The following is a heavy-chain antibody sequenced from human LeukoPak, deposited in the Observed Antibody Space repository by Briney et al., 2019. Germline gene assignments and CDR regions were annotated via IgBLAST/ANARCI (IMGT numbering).Heavy chain of an antibody. CDR2: ISGSGGST. V-gene: IGHV3-23*01. CDR3: AKGRYYYDSSGFNWFDP. D-gene: IGHD3-22*01. J-gene: IGHJ5*02. CDR1: GFTFSSYS. Sequence: GSLRLSCAASGFTFSSYSMNWVRQAPGKGLEWVSAISGSGGSTYYADSVKGRFTISRDNSKNTLYLQMNSLRAEDTAVYYCAKGRYYYDSSGFNWFDPWGQGTLVTVSS.